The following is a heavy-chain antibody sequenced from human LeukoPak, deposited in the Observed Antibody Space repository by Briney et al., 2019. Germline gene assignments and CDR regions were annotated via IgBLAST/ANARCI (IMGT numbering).Heavy chain of an antibody. Sequence: SETLSLSCAVYGGSFSGQYWGWIRQPPGKGLEWIGEINHSGSISYNASLKSRVTISLDTSKNQFSLNLRSVTAADTAVYYCAGGDFHCSENLAKQWGQGTLVTVSS. CDR2: INHSGSI. CDR3: AGGDFHCSENLAKQ. V-gene: IGHV4-34*01. J-gene: IGHJ4*02. CDR1: GGSFSGQY. D-gene: IGHD1-7*01.